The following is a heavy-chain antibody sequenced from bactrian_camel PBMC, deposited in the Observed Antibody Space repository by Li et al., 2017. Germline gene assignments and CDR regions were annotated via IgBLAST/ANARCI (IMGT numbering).Heavy chain of an antibody. V-gene: IGHV3S9*01. Sequence: HVQLVESGGGSVQPGGSLRLSCTATGFTFEDVHAAWYRQAPGRRCELVSAFYRDGDTYYSRSVKGRFTISRDSAANTFYLQMNSLKPEDTGLYYCAVTTTTAPTWALKSQYYNYWGQGTQVTVS. J-gene: IGHJ4*01. D-gene: IGHD4*01. CDR1: GFTFEDVH. CDR2: FYRDGDT. CDR3: AVTTTTAPTWALKSQYYNY.